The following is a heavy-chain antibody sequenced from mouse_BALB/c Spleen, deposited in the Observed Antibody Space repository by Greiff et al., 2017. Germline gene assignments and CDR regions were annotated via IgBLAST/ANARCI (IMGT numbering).Heavy chain of an antibody. J-gene: IGHJ4*01. V-gene: IGHV5-9-4*01. Sequence: EVNLVESGGGLVKPGGSLKLSCAASGFTFSSYAMSWVRQSPEKRLEWVAEISSGGSYTYYPDTVTGRFTISRDNAKNTLYLEMSSLRSEDTAMYYCARDYYGYDYAMDYWGQGTSVTVSS. D-gene: IGHD1-2*01. CDR1: GFTFSSYA. CDR3: ARDYYGYDYAMDY. CDR2: ISSGGSYT.